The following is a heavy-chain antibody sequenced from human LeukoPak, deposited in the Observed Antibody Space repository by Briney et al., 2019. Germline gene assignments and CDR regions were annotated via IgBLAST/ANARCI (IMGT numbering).Heavy chain of an antibody. CDR1: GGSISSSSYY. J-gene: IGHJ4*02. V-gene: IGHV4-39*01. D-gene: IGHD3-16*01. CDR3: AIVPRANYDYVWGSC. CDR2: IYYSGST. Sequence: SETLSLTCTVSGGSISSSSYYWGWIRQPPGKGLEWIGSIYYSGSTYYNPSLKSRVTISVDTSKNQFSLKLSSVTAADTAVYYCAIVPRANYDYVWGSCWGQGTLVTVSS.